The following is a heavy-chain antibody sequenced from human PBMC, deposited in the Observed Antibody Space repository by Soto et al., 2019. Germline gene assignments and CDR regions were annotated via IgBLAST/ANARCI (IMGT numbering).Heavy chain of an antibody. CDR1: GGSFSGYY. CDR2: INHSGST. J-gene: IGHJ4*02. Sequence: SETLSLTCAVYGGSFSGYYWSWIRRPPGKGLEWIGEINHSGSTNYNPSLKSRVTISVDTSKNQFSLKLSSVTAADTAVYYCARGTTGSGSYFGYWGQGTLVTVSS. V-gene: IGHV4-34*01. D-gene: IGHD1-26*01. CDR3: ARGTTGSGSYFGY.